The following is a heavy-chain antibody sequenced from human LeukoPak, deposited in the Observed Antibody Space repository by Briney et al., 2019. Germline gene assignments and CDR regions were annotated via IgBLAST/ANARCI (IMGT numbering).Heavy chain of an antibody. D-gene: IGHD4-17*01. Sequence: SQTLSLTCAVYGGSFSGYYWSWIRHPPGKGLEWIGEIIHSGSTNYTPSLKTRVPISVDTSKNQFPLKLRSVTATDTAVYYCARLGDYVWYFDLWGRGTLVTASS. V-gene: IGHV4-34*12. CDR1: GGSFSGYY. CDR2: IIHSGST. CDR3: ARLGDYVWYFDL. J-gene: IGHJ2*01.